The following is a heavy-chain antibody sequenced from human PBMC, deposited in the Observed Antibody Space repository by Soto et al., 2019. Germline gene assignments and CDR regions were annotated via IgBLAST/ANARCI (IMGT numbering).Heavy chain of an antibody. J-gene: IGHJ4*02. CDR2: ISYDGSNK. D-gene: IGHD4-17*01. Sequence: QVQLVESGGGVVQPGRSLRLSCAASGFTFSSYGMHWVRQAPGKGLEWVAVISYDGSNKYYADSVKGRFTISRDNSKNTLYMQLTSLRAEDTAVYYCAKPRRGRVYYGDYAFDYWGQGTLVTVSS. CDR1: GFTFSSYG. CDR3: AKPRRGRVYYGDYAFDY. V-gene: IGHV3-30*18.